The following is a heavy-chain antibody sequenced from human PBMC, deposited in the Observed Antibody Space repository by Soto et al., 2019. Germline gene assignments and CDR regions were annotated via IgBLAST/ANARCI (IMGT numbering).Heavy chain of an antibody. CDR1: QFTPVKYY. J-gene: IGHJ6*02. V-gene: IGHV3-7*01. CDR2: IKTDDSEQ. Sequence: AAQFTPVKYYLTWVRQSPGKGPEWVANIKTDDSEQYYVDSVKGRFTISRDNDNNSLYLQMNMLRAEAAAVYFCERGNGNYYYGFDVWGQGTTVTVSS. D-gene: IGHD4-4*01. CDR3: ERGNGNYYYGFDV.